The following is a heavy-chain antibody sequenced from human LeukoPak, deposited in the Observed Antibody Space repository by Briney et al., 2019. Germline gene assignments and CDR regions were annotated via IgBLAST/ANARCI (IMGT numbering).Heavy chain of an antibody. Sequence: SETLSLTCTVSGGSISSGGYCWSWIRQHPGKGLEWIGYIYYSGSTYYNPSLKSRVTISVDTSKNQFSLKLSSVTAADTAVYYCARTSSGRTAAAGYYGMDVWGQGTTVTVSS. D-gene: IGHD6-13*01. CDR1: GGSISSGGYC. CDR3: ARTSSGRTAAAGYYGMDV. CDR2: IYYSGST. V-gene: IGHV4-31*03. J-gene: IGHJ6*02.